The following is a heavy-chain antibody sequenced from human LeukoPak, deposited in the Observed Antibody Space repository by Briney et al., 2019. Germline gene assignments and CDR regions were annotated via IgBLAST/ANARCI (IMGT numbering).Heavy chain of an antibody. CDR1: GYSISSGYY. V-gene: IGHV4-38-2*01. J-gene: IGHJ4*02. CDR3: ASKIRYGYFDY. D-gene: IGHD5-18*01. Sequence: PSETLSLTCAVSGYSISSGYYWGWIRQPPGKGLEWIGSTYHSGSTYYNPSLKSRVTISVDTSKNQFSLKLSSVTAADTAVYYCASKIRYGYFDYWGQGTLVTVSS. CDR2: TYHSGST.